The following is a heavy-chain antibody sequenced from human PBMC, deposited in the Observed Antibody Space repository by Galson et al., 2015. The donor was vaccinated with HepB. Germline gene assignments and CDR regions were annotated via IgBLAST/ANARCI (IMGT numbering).Heavy chain of an antibody. D-gene: IGHD2-2*01. CDR1: GFTFSDHY. J-gene: IGHJ6*02. Sequence: SLRLSCAASGFTFSDHYMDWVRQAPGKGLEWVGRIRNKANSYTTEYAAPVKGRFTISRDDSKNTLYLQMNSLKTEDTAVYYRARARGYCSSTTCYVDYYGMDVWGQGTTVTVSS. CDR3: ARARGYCSSTTCYVDYYGMDV. CDR2: IRNKANSYTT. V-gene: IGHV3-72*01.